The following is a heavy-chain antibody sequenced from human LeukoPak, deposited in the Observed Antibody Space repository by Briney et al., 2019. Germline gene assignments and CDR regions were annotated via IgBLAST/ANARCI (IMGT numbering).Heavy chain of an antibody. CDR2: ISSSSAHI. J-gene: IGHJ4*02. CDR3: ARFETIAVGGKDY. Sequence: GGSLRLSCAASGFTFSGSAVHWVRQASGKGLEWVSSISSSSAHIFYADSAKGRFTISRDNAKNSLLLQMNSLRAEDTAVYYCARFETIAVGGKDYWGQGTLVTVSS. D-gene: IGHD6-19*01. CDR1: GFTFSGSA. V-gene: IGHV3-21*01.